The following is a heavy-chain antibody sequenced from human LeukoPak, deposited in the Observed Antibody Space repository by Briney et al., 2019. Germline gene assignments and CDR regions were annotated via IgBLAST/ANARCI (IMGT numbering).Heavy chain of an antibody. V-gene: IGHV4-38-2*02. J-gene: IGHJ6*04. CDR2: IYHSGST. CDR3: ARDAASGTDV. CDR1: GYSISSGYY. D-gene: IGHD3-10*01. Sequence: SETLSLTCTVSGYSISSGYYWGWIRQPPGKGLEWIGSIYHSGSTYYNPSLKSRVTISVDTSKNQFSLKLSSVTAADTAVYYCARDAASGTDVWGKGTTVIVSS.